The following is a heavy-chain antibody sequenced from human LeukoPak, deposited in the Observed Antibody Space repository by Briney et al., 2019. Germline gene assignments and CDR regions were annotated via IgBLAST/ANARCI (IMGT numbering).Heavy chain of an antibody. J-gene: IGHJ4*02. CDR1: GFTFSIYE. CDR2: ISNSVSTI. D-gene: IGHD3-10*01. Sequence: PGGSLRLSCAASGFTFSIYEMHWVRQAPRKGLEWVSYISNSVSTIKYADSVKGRFTISRDNAKNSLYLQMNSLRAEDTAVYYCAREKLYGFDCWGQGALVTVSS. V-gene: IGHV3-48*03. CDR3: AREKLYGFDC.